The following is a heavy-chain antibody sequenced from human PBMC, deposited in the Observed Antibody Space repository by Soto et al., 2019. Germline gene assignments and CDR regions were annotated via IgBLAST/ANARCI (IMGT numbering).Heavy chain of an antibody. V-gene: IGHV1-69*02. J-gene: IGHJ4*02. CDR1: GDTFSSYT. D-gene: IGHD3-10*01. CDR3: ARGGRYGSGSYYMGY. CDR2: IIPILGIA. Sequence: QVQLVQSGAEVKKPGSSVKVSCKASGDTFSSYTISWVRQAPGQGLEWMGRIIPILGIANYAQKFQGRVTITADKSTSTAYMELSSPRSEDTAVYYCARGGRYGSGSYYMGYWGQGTLVTVSS.